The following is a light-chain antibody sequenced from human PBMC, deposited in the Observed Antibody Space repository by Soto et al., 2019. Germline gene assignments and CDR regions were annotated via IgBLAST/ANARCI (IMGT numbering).Light chain of an antibody. Sequence: EIVMTQSPATLSVSPGGRATLSCRPSQSISDTLAWYQQKPGQAPRLLIHGASTRATGFPARFSGSGSGTDFTLTISSLQSEDFAVYYCQQYNNWPWTFGQGTKVDIK. CDR3: QQYNNWPWT. V-gene: IGKV3-15*01. CDR2: GAS. CDR1: QSISDT. J-gene: IGKJ1*01.